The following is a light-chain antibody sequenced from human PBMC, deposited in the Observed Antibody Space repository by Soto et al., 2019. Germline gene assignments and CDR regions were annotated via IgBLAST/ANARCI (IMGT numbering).Light chain of an antibody. CDR1: SSDVGGYNY. J-gene: IGLJ2*01. CDR2: DVS. CDR3: SSYTSSSTLV. V-gene: IGLV2-14*01. Sequence: QSALTQPASVSGSPGQSITISCTGTSSDVGGYNYVSWYQQHPGKAPKLMIYDVSNRPSEVSNRFSGSKSGNTASLTISGLQAEDEADHYCSSYTSSSTLVFGGGTKVTVL.